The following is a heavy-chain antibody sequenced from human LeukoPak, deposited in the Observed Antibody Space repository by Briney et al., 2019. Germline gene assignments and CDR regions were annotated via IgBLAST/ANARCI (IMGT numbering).Heavy chain of an antibody. J-gene: IGHJ6*03. V-gene: IGHV1-8*01. CDR2: MNPNSGNT. CDR1: GYTFTSYD. CDR3: ARGPSGSWSSRVRYMDV. D-gene: IGHD6-13*01. Sequence: ASVKVSCKASGYTFTSYDINWVRQATGQGLEWMGWMNPNSGNTGYAQKFQGRVTMTRNTSISTAYMELSSLRSEDTAVYYCARGPSGSWSSRVRYMDVWGEGTTVTVSS.